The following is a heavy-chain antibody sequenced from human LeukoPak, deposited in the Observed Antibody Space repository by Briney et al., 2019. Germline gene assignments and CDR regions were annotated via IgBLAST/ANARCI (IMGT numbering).Heavy chain of an antibody. Sequence: GGSLRLSCAASGFTFSSYSMNWVRQAPGKGLEWVSSISSSSSYIYYADSVKGRFTISRDNAKNSLYLQMNSLRAEDTAVYYCARHDDYGDYTHFDYWGQGTLVTVSS. V-gene: IGHV3-21*04. CDR1: GFTFSSYS. CDR2: ISSSSSYI. D-gene: IGHD4-17*01. CDR3: ARHDDYGDYTHFDY. J-gene: IGHJ4*02.